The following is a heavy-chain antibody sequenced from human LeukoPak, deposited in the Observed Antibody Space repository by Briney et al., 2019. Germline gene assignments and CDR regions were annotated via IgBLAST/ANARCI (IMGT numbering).Heavy chain of an antibody. V-gene: IGHV3-49*04. CDR3: TAYVDTAMDLDY. CDR2: IRSKAYGGTT. D-gene: IGHD5-18*01. Sequence: GGSLRLSCTASGFTFGDYAMSWVRQAPGKGLEWVGFIRSKAYGGTTECAASGKGRFTISRDDSKSIAYLQMNSLKTEDTAVHYCTAYVDTAMDLDYWGQGTLVTVSS. J-gene: IGHJ4*02. CDR1: GFTFGDYA.